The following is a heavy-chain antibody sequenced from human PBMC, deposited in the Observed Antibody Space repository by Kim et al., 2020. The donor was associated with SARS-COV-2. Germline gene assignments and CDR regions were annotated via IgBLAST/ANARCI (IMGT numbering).Heavy chain of an antibody. V-gene: IGHV1-2*02. CDR1: GYTFTGYY. Sequence: ASVKVSCKASGYTFTGYYMHWVRQAPGQGLEWMGWINPNSGGTNYAQKFQGRVTMTRDTSISTAYMELSRLRSDDTAVYYCARDGGNVLRYFDWRHKEGGYYLDHWRQRTLVTVSS. CDR2: INPNSGGT. J-gene: IGHJ4*02. D-gene: IGHD3-9*01. CDR3: ARDGGNVLRYFDWRHKEGGYYLDH.